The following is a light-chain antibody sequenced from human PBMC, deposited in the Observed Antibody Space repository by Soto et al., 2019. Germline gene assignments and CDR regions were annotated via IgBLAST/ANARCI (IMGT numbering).Light chain of an antibody. Sequence: QSVLTQPPSASGTPGQRITISCSGSSSNIGSHTVNWHQQVPGTAPKLLIYSNNERPSGVPDRFSGSKSGTSASLAISGLQCGDDADYYWAAWDDSLNGVIFGGGTKVTVL. J-gene: IGLJ2*01. CDR1: SSNIGSHT. CDR3: AAWDDSLNGVI. CDR2: SNN. V-gene: IGLV1-44*01.